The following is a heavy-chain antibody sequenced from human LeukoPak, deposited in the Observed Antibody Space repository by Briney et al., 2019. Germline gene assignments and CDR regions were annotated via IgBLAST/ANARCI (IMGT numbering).Heavy chain of an antibody. CDR1: GGTFSSYA. CDR2: INPRGGST. D-gene: IGHD6-13*01. J-gene: IGHJ4*02. CDR3: ARTPRIPAAGTIDY. Sequence: ASVKVSCKASGGTFSSYAISWVRQAPGQGLEWMGIINPRGGSTRYAQNLQGRVTMTRDTSTSTVYMELSSLRSEDTAVYYCARTPRIPAAGTIDYWGQGTLVTVSS. V-gene: IGHV1-46*01.